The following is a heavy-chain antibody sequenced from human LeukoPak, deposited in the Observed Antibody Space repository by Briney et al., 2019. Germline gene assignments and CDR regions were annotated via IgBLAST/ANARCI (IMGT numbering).Heavy chain of an antibody. J-gene: IGHJ4*02. D-gene: IGHD5-24*01. CDR1: GFTVSSNY. V-gene: IGHV3-53*01. CDR3: ARGAGYNYPYYFDY. Sequence: PGGSLRVSCAASGFTVSSNYKNWVRQAPGKGLEWVSVIYGGGNIYYADSVKGRFTISRDNSKNTLYLQMNSLRAEDTAVYYCARGAGYNYPYYFDYWGQGTLVTVSS. CDR2: IYGGGNI.